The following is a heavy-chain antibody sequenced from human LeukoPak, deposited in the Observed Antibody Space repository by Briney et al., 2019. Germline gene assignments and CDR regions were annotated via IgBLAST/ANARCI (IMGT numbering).Heavy chain of an antibody. D-gene: IGHD4-11*01. V-gene: IGHV3-9*01. CDR1: GFTFDDYG. Sequence: QPGRSLRLSCAASGFTFDDYGMHWVRRPPGKGLEWVSGISWSSGSRGYADSVKGRFTISRDNAKNSLYLQMNSLRAEDTAFYYCAKATVTTVSGGYIDYWGQGTLVTVSS. CDR3: AKATVTTVSGGYIDY. J-gene: IGHJ4*02. CDR2: ISWSSGSR.